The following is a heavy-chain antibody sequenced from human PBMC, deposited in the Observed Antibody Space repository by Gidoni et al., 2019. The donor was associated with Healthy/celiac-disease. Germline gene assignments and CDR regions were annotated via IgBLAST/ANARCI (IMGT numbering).Heavy chain of an antibody. J-gene: IGHJ4*02. CDR3: AKDWLTARPDY. V-gene: IGHV3-23*01. D-gene: IGHD3-16*01. CDR1: GFTFSSYA. CDR2: IIGSGGST. Sequence: EVQLLESGGGLVQPGGSLSLSRAASGFTFSSYARSWVRQAPGKGVEWVSAIIGSGGSTYYANSVECRFTIARDNSKNTLYLQMNSLRAEDTAVYYCAKDWLTARPDYWGQGTLVTVSS.